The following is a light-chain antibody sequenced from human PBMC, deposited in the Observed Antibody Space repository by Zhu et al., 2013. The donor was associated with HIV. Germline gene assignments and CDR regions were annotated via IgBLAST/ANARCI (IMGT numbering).Light chain of an antibody. CDR2: GAA. CDR1: QSVSSN. J-gene: IGKJ2*01. CDR3: QQYNNWPYT. Sequence: EIVMTQSPATLSVSPGERATLSCRASQSVSSNLAWYQQKPGQAPRRVIYGAATRATGIPARFSGSGSGTEFTLTISSLDSEDFAVYYCQQYNNWPYTFGQGTKAGDQT. V-gene: IGKV3-15*01.